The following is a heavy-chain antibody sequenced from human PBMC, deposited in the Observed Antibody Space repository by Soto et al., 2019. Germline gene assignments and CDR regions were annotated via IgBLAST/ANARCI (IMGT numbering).Heavy chain of an antibody. D-gene: IGHD5-12*01. CDR3: ARHSGKMYGGYKDY. J-gene: IGHJ4*02. Sequence: SETLSLTCTVSGGSISSSSYYWGWIRQPPGKGLEWIGSIYYSGSTYYNPSLKSRVTISVDTSKNQFSLKLSSVTAADTAVYYCARHSGKMYGGYKDYWGQGTLVTVSS. CDR1: GGSISSSSYY. V-gene: IGHV4-39*01. CDR2: IYYSGST.